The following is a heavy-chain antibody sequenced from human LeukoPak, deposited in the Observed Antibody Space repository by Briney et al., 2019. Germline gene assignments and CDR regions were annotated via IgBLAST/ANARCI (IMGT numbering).Heavy chain of an antibody. CDR1: GFTFSNYA. CDR3: AKDRAVGPTAVAFDI. D-gene: IGHD1-26*01. Sequence: GGSLRLSCAASGFTFSNYAMTWVRQAPGKGLEWVSSVSGSDGNTYYADSVKGRFSISRDNSKNTLYLQMSSLRAEDTAIYYCAKDRAVGPTAVAFDIWGQGTVVTVSS. J-gene: IGHJ3*02. V-gene: IGHV3-23*01. CDR2: VSGSDGNT.